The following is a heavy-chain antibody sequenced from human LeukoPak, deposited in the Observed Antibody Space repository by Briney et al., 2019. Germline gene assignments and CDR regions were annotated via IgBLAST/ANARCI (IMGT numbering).Heavy chain of an antibody. V-gene: IGHV1-2*02. CDR1: GYTFTGYY. CDR2: INPNSGGT. D-gene: IGHD2-21*02. CDR3: ARDLTPPYCGGDCYEFSLDY. J-gene: IGHJ4*02. Sequence: ASVKVSCKASGYTFTGYYMHWVRQAPGQGLEWMGWINPNSGGTNYAQKFQGRVTMTRDTSISTAYMELSRLRSDDTAVYYCARDLTPPYCGGDCYEFSLDYWGQGTLVTVSS.